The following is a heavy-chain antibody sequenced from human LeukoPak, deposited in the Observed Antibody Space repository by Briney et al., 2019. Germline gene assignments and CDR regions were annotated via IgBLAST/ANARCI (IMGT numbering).Heavy chain of an antibody. CDR2: ISWEGGTT. CDR1: AFSFDDYA. CDR3: AKGGYDPDYYFDY. D-gene: IGHD3-16*01. J-gene: IGHJ4*02. Sequence: PGGSLRLSCSASAFSFDDYAMHWVRQASGKGLEWVSLISWEGGTTYYADSVKGRFSISRDNSKNSLYLEMNSLRAEDTALYYCAKGGYDPDYYFDYWGQGTLVTVSS. V-gene: IGHV3-43D*03.